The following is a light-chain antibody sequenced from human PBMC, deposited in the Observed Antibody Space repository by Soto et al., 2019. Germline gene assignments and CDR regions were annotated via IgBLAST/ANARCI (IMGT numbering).Light chain of an antibody. J-gene: IGKJ5*01. Sequence: DVQMTQSPSSLSASVGDRVTITCQASQDISNYLNWYQQKPGKAPKLLIYRASKLETGVPSRFSGSGSGTDFSFTISSLQPEDTATYYCQQYKNLPITFGQGTDWRL. V-gene: IGKV1-33*01. CDR1: QDISNY. CDR3: QQYKNLPIT. CDR2: RAS.